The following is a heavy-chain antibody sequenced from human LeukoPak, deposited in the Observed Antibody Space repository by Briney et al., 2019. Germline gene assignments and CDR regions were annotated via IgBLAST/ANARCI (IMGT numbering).Heavy chain of an antibody. CDR2: INQDGSEK. Sequence: GGSLRLSCAVSGLIFRSYWMSWVRQAPGKGLEWVANINQDGSEKYFVDSVKGRFTISGDNAKNSLHLQMNTLRAEDTAVYYCARERDARFFDYWGQGTLVTVSS. CDR3: ARERDARFFDY. J-gene: IGHJ4*02. CDR1: GLIFRSYW. D-gene: IGHD5-24*01. V-gene: IGHV3-7*01.